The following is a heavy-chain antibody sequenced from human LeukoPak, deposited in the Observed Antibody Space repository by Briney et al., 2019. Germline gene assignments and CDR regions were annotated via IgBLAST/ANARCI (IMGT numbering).Heavy chain of an antibody. CDR2: IRSKACRGTT. V-gene: IGHV3-49*04. CDR3: ARGPIQLWIHNAMDV. CDR1: GFTFGDHA. J-gene: IGHJ6*02. D-gene: IGHD5-18*01. Sequence: PGGSLRLSCRGSGFTFGDHAMSWVRQAPGKGLEWVGFIRSKACRGTTEYATSVKGRFTISRDDFASIAYLQMNSLTTEDTAVYYCARGPIQLWIHNAMDVWGQGTTVTVSS.